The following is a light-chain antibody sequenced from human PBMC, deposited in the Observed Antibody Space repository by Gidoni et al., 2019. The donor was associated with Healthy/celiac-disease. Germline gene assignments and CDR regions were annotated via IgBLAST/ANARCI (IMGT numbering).Light chain of an antibody. CDR3: QAWDSSTGV. CDR1: KLGDKY. V-gene: IGLV3-1*01. Sequence: SYELTQPPSVSVSPGQTASITCSGDKLGDKYACWYQQKPGQSPVLVIYQDSKRPSGIPERFSGSNSWNTATLTISGTQAMDEADYYCQAWDSSTGVFGTGTKFTVL. CDR2: QDS. J-gene: IGLJ1*01.